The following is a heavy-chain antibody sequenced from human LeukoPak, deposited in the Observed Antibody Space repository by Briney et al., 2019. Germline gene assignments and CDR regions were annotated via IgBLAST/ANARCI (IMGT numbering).Heavy chain of an antibody. CDR1: GFTFGGYS. Sequence: KPGGSLRLSCAASGFTFGGYSMNWVRQAPGKGLEWVSSISSSSSYIYYADSVKGRFTISRDNAKNSLYLQMNSLRAEDTAVYYCAREMTTVTSEGMDVWGQGTTVTVSS. D-gene: IGHD4-17*01. J-gene: IGHJ6*02. CDR3: AREMTTVTSEGMDV. CDR2: ISSSSSYI. V-gene: IGHV3-21*01.